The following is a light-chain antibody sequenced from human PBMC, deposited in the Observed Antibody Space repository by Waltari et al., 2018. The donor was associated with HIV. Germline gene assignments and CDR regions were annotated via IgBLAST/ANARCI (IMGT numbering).Light chain of an antibody. V-gene: IGKV3-15*01. J-gene: IGKJ4*01. Sequence: EIVMTQSPATLAVSPGERATLSCRASQTITSNLAWYQHKPGQGPRLLIFGASTGATGIPARFSGSGSETDFTHTLSSLQSEDFAIYYCQQYENWPPFTFGGGTRVEIK. CDR3: QQYENWPPFT. CDR1: QTITSN. CDR2: GAS.